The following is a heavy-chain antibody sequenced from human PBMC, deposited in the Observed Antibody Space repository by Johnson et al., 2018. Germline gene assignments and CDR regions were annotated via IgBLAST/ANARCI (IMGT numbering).Heavy chain of an antibody. V-gene: IGHV3-30*18. CDR2: ISYDGSNK. Sequence: QVQLVQSGGGVVQPGRSXRLSCAASGFPFSSYGMHWGRQAPGKGLEWVALISYDGSNKYNADSVKGRFTISRDNSQNTLYRQMNSLRAEDTAVYYCAKEQMTTGDAFDIWGQGTMVTVSS. J-gene: IGHJ3*02. D-gene: IGHD4-17*01. CDR3: AKEQMTTGDAFDI. CDR1: GFPFSSYG.